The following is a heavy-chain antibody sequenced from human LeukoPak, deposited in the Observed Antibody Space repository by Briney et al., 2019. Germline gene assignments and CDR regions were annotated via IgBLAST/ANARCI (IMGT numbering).Heavy chain of an antibody. V-gene: IGHV3-23*01. CDR1: GFIFNNYG. CDR3: VKARGAGSHKDWYFDY. Sequence: GGSLRLSCSASGFIFNNYGMIWVRQAPGKGLEWVSGLSGSGGSVWYADSVKGRFTIFRDNPKNTLYPQMNSLRAEDTAIYYCVKARGAGSHKDWYFDYWGQGTLVTVSS. J-gene: IGHJ4*02. D-gene: IGHD3/OR15-3a*01. CDR2: LSGSGGSV.